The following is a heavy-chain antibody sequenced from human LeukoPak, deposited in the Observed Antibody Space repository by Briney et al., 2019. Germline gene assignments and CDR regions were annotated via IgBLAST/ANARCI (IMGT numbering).Heavy chain of an antibody. V-gene: IGHV4-34*01. D-gene: IGHD3-9*01. CDR2: IKHSGST. CDR1: GGSFSGYY. Sequence: PSETLSLTCAVYGGSFSGYYWSWIRQPPGKGLEWIGEIKHSGSTNYNPSLKSRVTISVDTSKNQFSLKLSSVTAADTAVYYCARRTEDYDILTGYHSNYYMDVWGKGTTVTISS. J-gene: IGHJ6*03. CDR3: ARRTEDYDILTGYHSNYYMDV.